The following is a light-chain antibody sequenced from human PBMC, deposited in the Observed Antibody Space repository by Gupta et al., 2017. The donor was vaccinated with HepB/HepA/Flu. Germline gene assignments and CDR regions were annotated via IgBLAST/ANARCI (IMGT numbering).Light chain of an antibody. Sequence: EIVLTQSPGTLSLSPGERATLSCRASQSVSSSYLAWYQQRGGQAPRLLIYDASSRANGIPDRFSGSGSGTDFTLTSSRREPEDFAVYCWQQDCSFRTFGQGTKVEIK. V-gene: IGKV3-20*01. J-gene: IGKJ1*01. CDR2: DAS. CDR3: QQDCSFRT. CDR1: QSVSSSY.